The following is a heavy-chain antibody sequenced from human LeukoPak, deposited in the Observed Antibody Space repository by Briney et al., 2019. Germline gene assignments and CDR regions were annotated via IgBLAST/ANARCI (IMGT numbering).Heavy chain of an antibody. V-gene: IGHV3-15*01. D-gene: IGHD6-19*01. CDR2: IKSKTDGGTT. J-gene: IGHJ4*02. CDR1: GFTFSNAW. CDR3: TTDGLAVAGTGDY. Sequence: GGSLRLSCAASGFTFSNAWMSWVRQAPGKGLEWVGRIKSKTDGGTTDYAAPVKDRFTISRDDSKNTLYLQMNSLKTEDTAVYYCTTDGLAVAGTGDYWGQGTLVNVSS.